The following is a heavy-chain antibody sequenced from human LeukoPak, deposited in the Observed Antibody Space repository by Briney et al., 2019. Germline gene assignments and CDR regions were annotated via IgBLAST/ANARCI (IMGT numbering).Heavy chain of an antibody. J-gene: IGHJ4*02. CDR2: IKTDGSDK. CDR3: ARDSLIQYGSGSYWGFDY. CDR1: GFTVSDSY. V-gene: IGHV3-7*03. D-gene: IGHD3-10*01. Sequence: GGSLRLSCAASGFTVSDSYMNWVRQAPGKGPEWVGDIKTDGSDKYYVGSVKGRFTISRDNAKNSLYLQMNSLRAEDTAVYYCARDSLIQYGSGSYWGFDYWGQGILVTVSS.